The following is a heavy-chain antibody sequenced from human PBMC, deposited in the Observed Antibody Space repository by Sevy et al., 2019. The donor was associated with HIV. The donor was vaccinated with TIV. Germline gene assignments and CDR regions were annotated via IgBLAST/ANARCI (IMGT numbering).Heavy chain of an antibody. CDR3: ASQMDLAVGKLQVSYAFDI. CDR1: GGSISSGSYY. J-gene: IGHJ3*02. V-gene: IGHV4-61*02. CDR2: IYTSGST. D-gene: IGHD1-26*01. Sequence: SETLSLTCTVSGGSISSGSYYWSWIRQSAGKGLEWIGRIYTSGSTNYNPSLQSRVTISVDRSRNQFSLKLRSVTAADTAVYYCASQMDLAVGKLQVSYAFDIWGQGTMLTVSS.